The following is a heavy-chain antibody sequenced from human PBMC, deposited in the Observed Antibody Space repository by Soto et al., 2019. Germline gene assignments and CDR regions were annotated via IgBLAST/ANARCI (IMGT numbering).Heavy chain of an antibody. J-gene: IGHJ6*02. Sequence: PSETLSLTCTVSGGSISSGDYYWSWIRQPPGKGLEWIGYIYYSGSTYYNPSLKSRVTISVDTSKNQFSLKLSSVTAADTAVYYCTRANGSGSYGYYYGMDVWGQGTTVTVPS. V-gene: IGHV4-30-4*01. D-gene: IGHD3-10*01. CDR2: IYYSGST. CDR1: GGSISSGDYY. CDR3: TRANGSGSYGYYYGMDV.